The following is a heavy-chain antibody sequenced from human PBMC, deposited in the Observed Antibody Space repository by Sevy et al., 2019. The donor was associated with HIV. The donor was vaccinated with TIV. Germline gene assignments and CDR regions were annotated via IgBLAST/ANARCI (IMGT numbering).Heavy chain of an antibody. V-gene: IGHV3-21*04. J-gene: IGHJ4*02. D-gene: IGHD2-8*01. CDR2: LSFGCGKI. CDR1: GFAFYDYS. Sequence: GGSLRLSCAASGFAFYDYSMSWIRQAPGKGLEWVATLSFGCGKINYADSVKGRFTISRDNSKNSFYLQMDNLRVEDTARYYCAGEGCTRPHDYWGQGTRVTVSS. CDR3: AGEGCTRPHDY.